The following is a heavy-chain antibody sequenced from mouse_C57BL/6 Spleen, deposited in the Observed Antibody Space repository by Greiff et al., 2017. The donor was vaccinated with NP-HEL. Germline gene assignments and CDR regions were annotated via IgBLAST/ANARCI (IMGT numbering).Heavy chain of an antibody. CDR1: GFTFSDYG. Sequence: EVKLMESGGGLVKPGGSLKLSCAASGFTFSDYGMHWVRQAPEKGLEWVAYISSGSSTIYYADTVNGRFTISRDNAKNTLFLQMTSLRSEDTAMYYCARGITTVFDYWGQGTTLTVSS. D-gene: IGHD1-1*01. CDR2: ISSGSSTI. V-gene: IGHV5-17*01. J-gene: IGHJ2*01. CDR3: ARGITTVFDY.